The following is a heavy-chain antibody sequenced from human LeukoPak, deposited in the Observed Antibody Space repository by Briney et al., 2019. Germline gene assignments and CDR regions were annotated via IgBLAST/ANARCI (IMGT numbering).Heavy chain of an antibody. V-gene: IGHV4-59*01. CDR1: GGSISSYY. CDR3: ARSTIFGVVTLLQYFDY. CDR2: IYYSGST. J-gene: IGHJ4*02. Sequence: SETLSLTCTVSGGSISSYYWTWIRQPPGKGLEWIGYIYYSGSTNYNPSLKSRVTISVDTSKNQFSLKLTSVTAADTAVYYCARSTIFGVVTLLQYFDYWGQGTLVTVSS. D-gene: IGHD3-3*01.